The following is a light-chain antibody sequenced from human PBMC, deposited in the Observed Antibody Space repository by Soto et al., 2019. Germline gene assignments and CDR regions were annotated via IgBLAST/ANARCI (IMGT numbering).Light chain of an antibody. CDR2: EVN. V-gene: IGLV2-23*02. CDR3: CSYAGSRWV. Sequence: QSVLTQPASVSGSPGQSITFSCTGSSSDVGSFNLFSWYQQYPGKAPKLILYEVNKRPSGVSNRFSGSKSGNTASLTISGLQAEDEADYYCCSYAGSRWVFGGGTKLTVL. J-gene: IGLJ3*02. CDR1: SSDVGSFNL.